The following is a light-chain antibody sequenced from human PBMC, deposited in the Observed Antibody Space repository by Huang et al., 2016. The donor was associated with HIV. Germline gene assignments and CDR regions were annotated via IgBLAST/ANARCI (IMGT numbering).Light chain of an antibody. CDR2: GAS. CDR1: QGITGN. Sequence: EIVLTQSPGTLSLSPGETATLSCRASQGITGNLAWYQQRLGQPPRLLIYGASTRAPNIPDGFSGSGSGTDFTLTITSLRSEDSAVYYCQQYNAWPSTWTFGQGTRMEIK. V-gene: IGKV3-15*01. J-gene: IGKJ1*01. CDR3: QQYNAWPSTWT.